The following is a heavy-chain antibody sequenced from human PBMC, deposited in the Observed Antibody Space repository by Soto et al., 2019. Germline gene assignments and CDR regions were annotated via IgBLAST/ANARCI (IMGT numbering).Heavy chain of an antibody. CDR2: TYYRSKWYN. V-gene: IGHV6-1*01. J-gene: IGHJ3*02. D-gene: IGHD6-19*01. CDR3: ERDQNSNGWINAFDI. Sequence: TLSLTCAISGDSVSGDSAAWNWIRQSPARGLEWLGRTYYRSKWYNDYADSVKGRITIDPDTSKNHFSLHLNSVTPEDTAVYYCERDQNSNGWINAFDIWGQGTLVTVSS. CDR1: GDSVSGDSAA.